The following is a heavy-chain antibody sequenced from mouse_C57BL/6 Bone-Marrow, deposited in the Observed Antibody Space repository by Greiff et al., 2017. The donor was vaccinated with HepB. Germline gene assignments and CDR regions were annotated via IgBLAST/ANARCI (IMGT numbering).Heavy chain of an antibody. V-gene: IGHV1-72*01. Sequence: QVHVKQPGAELVKPGASVKLSCKASGYTFTSYWMHWVKQRPGRGLEWIGRIDPNSGGTKYNEKFKSKATLTVDKPSSTAYMQLSSLTSEDSAVYYCARRSYFAWFAYWGQGTLVTVSA. J-gene: IGHJ3*01. CDR2: IDPNSGGT. D-gene: IGHD1-1*01. CDR1: GYTFTSYW. CDR3: ARRSYFAWFAY.